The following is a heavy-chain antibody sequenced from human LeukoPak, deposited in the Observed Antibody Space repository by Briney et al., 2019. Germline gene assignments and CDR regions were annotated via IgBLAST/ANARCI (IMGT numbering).Heavy chain of an antibody. Sequence: PSETLSLTCTVSGGSISSSSYYWGGIRQPPGKGLEWIGSIYYSGSTYYNPSLKSRVTISVDTSKNQFSLKLSSVTAADTAVYYCARVKADIVVVVAATGNFDYWGQGTLVTVSS. CDR3: ARVKADIVVVVAATGNFDY. CDR1: GGSISSSSYY. V-gene: IGHV4-39*07. D-gene: IGHD2-15*01. CDR2: IYYSGST. J-gene: IGHJ4*02.